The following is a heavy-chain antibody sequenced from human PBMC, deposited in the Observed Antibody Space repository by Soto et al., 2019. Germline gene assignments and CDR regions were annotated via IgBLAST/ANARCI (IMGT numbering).Heavy chain of an antibody. CDR1: GFTFSSYE. V-gene: IGHV3-23*01. Sequence: PGGPLRLSWAASGFTFSSYEMSWVRQVPGKGLEWVSAISGSGGSTYYADSVKGRFTISRDNSKNTLYLQMDSLRAEDTAVYYCAKTIFGVVPYLDVWGQGTTVTVSS. D-gene: IGHD3-3*01. J-gene: IGHJ6*02. CDR2: ISGSGGST. CDR3: AKTIFGVVPYLDV.